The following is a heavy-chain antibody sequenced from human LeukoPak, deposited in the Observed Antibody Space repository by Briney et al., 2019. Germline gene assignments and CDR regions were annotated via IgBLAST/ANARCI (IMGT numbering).Heavy chain of an antibody. D-gene: IGHD3-22*01. Sequence: GGSLRLSCAASGFSFSDYSLNWVRQAPGKGLEWVSFISSYSTYIYYADSLKGRFTISRDNAKNSLYLQMNSLRAEDTAVYYCARDSFAGYDSSGYSSYDYWGQGTLVTVSS. CDR3: ARDSFAGYDSSGYSSYDY. V-gene: IGHV3-21*01. CDR2: ISSYSTYI. J-gene: IGHJ4*02. CDR1: GFSFSDYS.